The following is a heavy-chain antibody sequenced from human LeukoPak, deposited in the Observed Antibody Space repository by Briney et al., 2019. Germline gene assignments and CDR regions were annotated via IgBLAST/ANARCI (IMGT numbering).Heavy chain of an antibody. Sequence: SVKVSCKASGGTFSSYAISWVRQAPGQGLEWMGGIIPIFGTANYAQKFQGRVTMTRDTSTSTVYMDLSSLRSEDTAVYYCTRDLDINRSGWLDHWGQGTLVTVSS. J-gene: IGHJ5*02. CDR1: GGTFSSYA. CDR3: TRDLDINRSGWLDH. CDR2: IIPIFGTA. D-gene: IGHD6-19*01. V-gene: IGHV1-69*05.